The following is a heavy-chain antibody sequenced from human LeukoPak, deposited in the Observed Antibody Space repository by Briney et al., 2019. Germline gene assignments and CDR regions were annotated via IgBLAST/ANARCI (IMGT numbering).Heavy chain of an antibody. D-gene: IGHD2-2*02. Sequence: PGGSLRLSCAASGFTFSSYSMNWVRQAPGKGLEWVSSISSSSSYIYYAGSVKGRFAISRDNAKNSLYLQMNSLRAEDTAVYYCARDPLDCSSTSCYRQAFDIWGQGTMVTVSS. CDR2: ISSSSSYI. J-gene: IGHJ3*02. CDR3: ARDPLDCSSTSCYRQAFDI. V-gene: IGHV3-21*01. CDR1: GFTFSSYS.